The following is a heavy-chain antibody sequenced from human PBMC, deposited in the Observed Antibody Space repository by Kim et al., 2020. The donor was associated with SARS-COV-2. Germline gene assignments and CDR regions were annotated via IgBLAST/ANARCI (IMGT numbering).Heavy chain of an antibody. Sequence: QKVQGRVTMTEDTSTDTAYMELSSLSSEDTAVYYCATVDRIQAAGNWFDPWGQGTLVTVSS. J-gene: IGHJ5*02. CDR3: ATVDRIQAAGNWFDP. V-gene: IGHV1-24*01. D-gene: IGHD6-13*01.